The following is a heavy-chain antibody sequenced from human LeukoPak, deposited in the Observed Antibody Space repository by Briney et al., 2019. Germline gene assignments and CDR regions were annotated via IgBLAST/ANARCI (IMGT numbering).Heavy chain of an antibody. D-gene: IGHD6-19*01. CDR1: GDSVSSNSAA. J-gene: IGHJ3*02. CDR2: TYYRSKWYN. Sequence: SQTLSLTCAISGDSVSSNSAAWNWIRQSPSRGLEWLGRTYYRSKWYNDYAVSVKSRITINPDTSKNQFSLQLNSVTPEDTAVYYCARHSSGWYGDPDAFDIWGQGTMVTVSA. CDR3: ARHSSGWYGDPDAFDI. V-gene: IGHV6-1*01.